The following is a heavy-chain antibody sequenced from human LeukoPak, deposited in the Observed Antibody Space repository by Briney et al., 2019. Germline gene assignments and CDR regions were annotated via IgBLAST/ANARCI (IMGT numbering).Heavy chain of an antibody. V-gene: IGHV1-18*04. J-gene: IGHJ4*02. CDR3: ARVRSDYGDFGNY. CDR1: GYSFTSYG. D-gene: IGHD4-17*01. CDR2: ISVHTGNT. Sequence: ASAKVSCKASGYSFTSYGISWVRQVPGQGLEWMGRISVHTGNTNYAQKFQGRVTMTTDTSTSTAYMELRSLRSDDTAVYYCARVRSDYGDFGNYWGQGALVTVSS.